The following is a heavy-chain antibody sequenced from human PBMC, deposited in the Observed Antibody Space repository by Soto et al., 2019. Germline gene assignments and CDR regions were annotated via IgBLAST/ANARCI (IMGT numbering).Heavy chain of an antibody. CDR3: ARGDYDILTGYRNNYYGMDV. CDR2: IIPIFGTA. V-gene: IGHV1-69*13. Sequence: SVKVSCKASGGTFSSYAISWVRQAPGQGLEWMGGIIPIFGTANYAQKFQGRVTITADESTSTAYMELSSLRSEDTAVYYCARGDYDILTGYRNNYYGMDVWGQGTTVTVSS. D-gene: IGHD3-9*01. J-gene: IGHJ6*02. CDR1: GGTFSSYA.